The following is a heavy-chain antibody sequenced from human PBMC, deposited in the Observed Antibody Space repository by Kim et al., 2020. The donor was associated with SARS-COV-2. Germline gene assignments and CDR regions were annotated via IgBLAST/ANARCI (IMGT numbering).Heavy chain of an antibody. J-gene: IGHJ6*02. CDR3: ATSRYCATVSCSEVAHLYYAMDV. Sequence: GGSLRLSCAASGFTFSTYAMNWVRQAPGKGLEWVSSISGSGGTTYYAASVKARFTISRDNAKKTLYLHMNSLRAEDTAVYYCATSRYCATVSCSEVAHLYYAMDVWGQGTTVTVSS. CDR1: GFTFSTYA. CDR2: ISGSGGTT. D-gene: IGHD2-2*01. V-gene: IGHV3-23*01.